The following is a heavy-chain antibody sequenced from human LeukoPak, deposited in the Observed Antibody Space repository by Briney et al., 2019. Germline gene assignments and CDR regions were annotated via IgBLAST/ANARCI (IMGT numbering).Heavy chain of an antibody. CDR2: IVPIFGTA. CDR1: VGTFSIYG. J-gene: IGHJ5*02. V-gene: IGHV1-69*13. Sequence: ASVTVSCTASVGTFSIYGISWVRQAPGQGLEWMGGIVPIFGTANYAQKFQGRVTITADESTSTAYMELSSLRSEDTAVYYCAKSSTSRYSWFDPWGQGTLVTVSS. CDR3: AKSSTSRYSWFDP. D-gene: IGHD2-2*01.